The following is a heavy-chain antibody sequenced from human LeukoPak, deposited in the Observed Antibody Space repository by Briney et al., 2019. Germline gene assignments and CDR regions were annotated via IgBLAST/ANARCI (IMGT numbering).Heavy chain of an antibody. V-gene: IGHV3-23*01. Sequence: GGSLRLSCAASGFTFSSYAMSWVRQAPGKGLEWVSGITGSGGNTYYTDSVKGWLTISRDNSKNTLDLQMNSLRAEDTAVYYCAKDKRRGLVDYWGQGTLVTVSS. J-gene: IGHJ4*02. CDR1: GFTFSSYA. CDR2: ITGSGGNT. CDR3: AKDKRRGLVDY.